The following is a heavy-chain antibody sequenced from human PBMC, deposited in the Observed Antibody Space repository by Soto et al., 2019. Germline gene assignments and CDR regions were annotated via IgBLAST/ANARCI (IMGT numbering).Heavy chain of an antibody. CDR1: GFTFSSYG. CDR3: ARGNRGTTGWFDP. D-gene: IGHD1-1*01. Sequence: GGSLRLSCAASGFTFSSYGMHWVRQAPGKGLEWVAVIWYDGSNKYYADSVKGRFTISRDNSKNTLYLQMNSLRAEDTAVYYCARGNRGTTGWFDPWGQGTLVTVSS. J-gene: IGHJ5*02. CDR2: IWYDGSNK. V-gene: IGHV3-33*01.